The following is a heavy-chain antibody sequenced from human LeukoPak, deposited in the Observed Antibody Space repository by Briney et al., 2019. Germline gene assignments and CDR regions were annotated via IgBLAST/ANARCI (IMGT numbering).Heavy chain of an antibody. V-gene: IGHV3-30*18. CDR3: ANSGSYWDFDY. Sequence: GGSLRLSCAASGFTFSSYEMSWVRQAPGKGLEWVAVISYDGSNKYYADSVKGRFTISRDNSKNTLYLQMNSLRAEDTAVYYCANSGSYWDFDYWGQGTLVTVSS. CDR2: ISYDGSNK. D-gene: IGHD1-26*01. CDR1: GFTFSSYE. J-gene: IGHJ4*02.